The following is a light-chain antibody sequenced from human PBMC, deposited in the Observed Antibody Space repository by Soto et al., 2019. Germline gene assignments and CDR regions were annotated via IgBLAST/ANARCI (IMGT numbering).Light chain of an antibody. V-gene: IGLV2-18*02. CDR2: EVS. CDR3: SSFTSSSSVV. J-gene: IGLJ2*01. CDR1: SSDVGSYNR. Sequence: QSVLTQPPSLSGSPGQSVTISCTGTSSDVGSYNRVSWYQQPPGTAPKLIIYEVSNRPSGVPDRFSGSKSGNTASLTISGLQAEDEADYYCSSFTSSSSVVFGGGTKLTVL.